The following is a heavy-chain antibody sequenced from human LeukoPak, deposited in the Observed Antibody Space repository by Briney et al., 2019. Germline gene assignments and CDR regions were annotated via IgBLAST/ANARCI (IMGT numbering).Heavy chain of an antibody. CDR1: GGSISSSSYY. J-gene: IGHJ4*02. CDR2: IYYSENT. D-gene: IGHD6-19*01. CDR3: ARQAVAGNGFDY. Sequence: SETLSLTCTVSGGSISSSSYYWGWIRQPPGKGREWIGTIYYSENTYYNPSLKSRVSISVDTSKNQFSLKLSSVTAADTAVYYCARQAVAGNGFDYWGQGTLVTVSS. V-gene: IGHV4-39*01.